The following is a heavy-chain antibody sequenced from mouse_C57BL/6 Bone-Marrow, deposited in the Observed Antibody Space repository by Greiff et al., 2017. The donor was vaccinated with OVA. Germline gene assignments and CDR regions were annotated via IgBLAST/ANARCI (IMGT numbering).Heavy chain of an antibody. V-gene: IGHV5-15*01. Sequence: EVKLQESGGGLVQPGGSLKLSCAASGLTFSDYGMAWVRQAPRKGPEWVAFISNLAYSIYYADTVTGRFTISRENAKNTLYLEMSSLRSEDTAMYYCARHDYDYAMDYWGQGTSVTVSS. CDR3: ARHDYDYAMDY. CDR2: ISNLAYSI. D-gene: IGHD2-4*01. CDR1: GLTFSDYG. J-gene: IGHJ4*01.